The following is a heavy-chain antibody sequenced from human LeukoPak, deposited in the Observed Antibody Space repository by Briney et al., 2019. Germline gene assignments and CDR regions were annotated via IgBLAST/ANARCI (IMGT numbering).Heavy chain of an antibody. D-gene: IGHD6-19*01. CDR3: AAGVGWLIDY. CDR1: GFSFSSYW. Sequence: GVSLRLSCAASGFSFSSYWMSWVRRAPGKGLEWVANIEGDGSERNYMDSVKGRFTISRDNAKNSLHLQMNSLRAEDTAVYYCAAGVGWLIDYWGQGTLVTVSS. V-gene: IGHV3-7*03. J-gene: IGHJ4*02. CDR2: IEGDGSER.